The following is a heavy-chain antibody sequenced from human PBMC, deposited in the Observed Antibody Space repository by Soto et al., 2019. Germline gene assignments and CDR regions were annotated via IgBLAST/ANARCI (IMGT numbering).Heavy chain of an antibody. V-gene: IGHV4-31*03. D-gene: IGHD2-15*01. CDR2: IYYSGST. CDR3: ARTRRGGNYFDY. J-gene: IGHJ4*02. Sequence: QVQLQESGPGLVKPSQTLSLTCTVSGGSISSGGYYWSWIRQHPGKGLEWIGYIYYSGSTYYNPSPKSRVTISVDTSKNQCSLKLSSVTAADTAVYYCARTRRGGNYFDYWGQGTLVTVSS. CDR1: GGSISSGGYY.